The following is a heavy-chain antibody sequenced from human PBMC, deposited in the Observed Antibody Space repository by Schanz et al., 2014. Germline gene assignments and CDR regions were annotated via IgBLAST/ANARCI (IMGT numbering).Heavy chain of an antibody. D-gene: IGHD3-22*01. CDR3: AKSYDTSGYSGFDY. J-gene: IGHJ4*02. Sequence: QVQLVESGGSVVQPGRSLRLSCAGSGFSFSDYGMHWVRQAPGRGLEWVAVISYHGSEKYYADSVKGRFTISRDNSKNTLYLQMTSLRTEDTAVYFCAKSYDTSGYSGFDYWGQGTLVTVSS. CDR2: ISYHGSEK. CDR1: GFSFSDYG. V-gene: IGHV3-30*18.